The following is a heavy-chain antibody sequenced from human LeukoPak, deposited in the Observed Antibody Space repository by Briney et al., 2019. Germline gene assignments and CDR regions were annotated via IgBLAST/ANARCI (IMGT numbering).Heavy chain of an antibody. CDR2: INPNSGGT. CDR3: ARDGVVVPAAMGQGYYYYYMDV. V-gene: IGHV1-2*02. Sequence: ASVKVSCKDSGYTFTGYYMHWVRQAPGQGLEWMGWINPNSGGTNYAQKFQGRVTMTRDTSISTAYMELSRLRSDDTAVYYCARDGVVVPAAMGQGYYYYYMDVWGKGTTVTVSS. D-gene: IGHD2-2*01. CDR1: GYTFTGYY. J-gene: IGHJ6*03.